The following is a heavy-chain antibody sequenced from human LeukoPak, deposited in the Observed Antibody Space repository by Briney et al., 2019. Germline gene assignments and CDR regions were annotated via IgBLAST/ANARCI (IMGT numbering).Heavy chain of an antibody. CDR1: GYTFTNYG. D-gene: IGHD4-17*01. V-gene: IGHV1-18*01. Sequence: ASVKVSCKASGYTFTNYGITWVRQAPGQGLEWMGWISPYNGNTNYAQKVQGRVTMTTDTSTSTAYMELRSLRSGDTAVYYCATEGGWGPTDYGDHVFWGQGTLVTVSS. CDR3: ATEGGWGPTDYGDHVF. J-gene: IGHJ4*02. CDR2: ISPYNGNT.